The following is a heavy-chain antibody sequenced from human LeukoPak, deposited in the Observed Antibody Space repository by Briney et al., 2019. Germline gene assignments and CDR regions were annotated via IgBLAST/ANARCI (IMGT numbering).Heavy chain of an antibody. CDR2: INHSGST. CDR3: ARGWQGRTAYYYYMDV. Sequence: SETLSLTCAVCGGSFSGYYWSWIRQPPGKGLEWIGEINHSGSTNYNPSLKSRVTISVDTSKNQFSLKLSSVTAADTAVYYCARGWQGRTAYYYYMDVWGKGTTVTVSS. CDR1: GGSFSGYY. J-gene: IGHJ6*03. V-gene: IGHV4-34*01. D-gene: IGHD2-21*02.